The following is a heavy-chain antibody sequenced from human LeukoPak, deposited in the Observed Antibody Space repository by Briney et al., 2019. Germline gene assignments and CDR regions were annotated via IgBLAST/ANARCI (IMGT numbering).Heavy chain of an antibody. V-gene: IGHV4-39*07. CDR1: GGSISSGSYY. CDR3: AIPTRWELPDDAFDI. D-gene: IGHD1-26*01. J-gene: IGHJ3*02. CDR2: IYYSGNT. Sequence: KPSETLSLTCTVSGGSISSGSYYWGWIRKPPGKGLEWIESIYYSGNTYYNPSLKSRVTISVDTSKNQFSLKLSSVTAADTAVYYCAIPTRWELPDDAFDIWGQGTMVTVSS.